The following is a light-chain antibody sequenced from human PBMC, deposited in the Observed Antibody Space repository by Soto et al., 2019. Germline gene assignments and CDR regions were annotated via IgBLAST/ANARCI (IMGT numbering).Light chain of an antibody. CDR1: SSNIGTNY. V-gene: IGLV1-47*01. CDR3: ATWDDSLSGRWV. Sequence: QSVLTQPPSASGTPGQRVTISCSGSSSNIGTNYVYWYQQLPGAAPNVLIYRDNQRPSRVPDRFSGAKSGTSASLAISGLRSEDEAEYYCATWDDSLSGRWVFGGGTKLTVL. J-gene: IGLJ3*02. CDR2: RDN.